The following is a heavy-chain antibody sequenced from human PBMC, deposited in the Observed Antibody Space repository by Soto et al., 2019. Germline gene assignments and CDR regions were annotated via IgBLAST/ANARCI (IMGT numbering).Heavy chain of an antibody. D-gene: IGHD6-19*01. CDR2: ISWNSGSI. V-gene: IGHV3-9*01. J-gene: IGHJ5*01. Sequence: GGSLRLSCAASGFTFDDYAMHWVRQAPGKGLEWVSGISWNSGSIGYADSVKGRFTISRDNAKNSLYLQMTSLRAEDTALYYCAKDIGGYSSGWFDYWGQGTLVTVSS. CDR3: AKDIGGYSSGWFDY. CDR1: GFTFDDYA.